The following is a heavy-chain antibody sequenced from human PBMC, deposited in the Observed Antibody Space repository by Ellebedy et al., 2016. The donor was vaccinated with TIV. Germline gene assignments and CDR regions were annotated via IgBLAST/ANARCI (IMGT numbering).Heavy chain of an antibody. D-gene: IGHD3-10*01. CDR3: ARVRRDGSGSYYTGWYFDL. Sequence: SVKVSXKASRGTFSSYAISWVRQAPGQGLEWMGGIIPIFGTANYAQKFQGRVTITADESTSTAYMELSSLRSEDTAVYYCARVRRDGSGSYYTGWYFDLWGRGTLVTVSS. V-gene: IGHV1-69*13. CDR2: IIPIFGTA. J-gene: IGHJ2*01. CDR1: RGTFSSYA.